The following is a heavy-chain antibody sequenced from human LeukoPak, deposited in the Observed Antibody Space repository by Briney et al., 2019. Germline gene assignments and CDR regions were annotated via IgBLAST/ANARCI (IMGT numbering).Heavy chain of an antibody. V-gene: IGHV1-2*06. J-gene: IGHJ3*02. CDR1: GYTFTGYY. CDR3: ARDYYDFWSGPFPGADAFDI. D-gene: IGHD3-3*01. Sequence: ASVKVSCKASGYTFTGYYMHWVRQAPGQGLEWMGRINPNSGGTNYAQKLQGRVTMTTDTSTSTAYMELRSLRSDDTAVYYCARDYYDFWSGPFPGADAFDIWGQGTMVTVSS. CDR2: INPNSGGT.